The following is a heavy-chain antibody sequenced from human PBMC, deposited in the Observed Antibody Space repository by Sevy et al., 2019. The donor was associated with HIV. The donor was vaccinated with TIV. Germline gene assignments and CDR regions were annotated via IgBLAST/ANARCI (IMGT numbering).Heavy chain of an antibody. J-gene: IGHJ6*02. CDR3: AGSGGYSDYGMDV. Sequence: WGSLRLSCVAAGFTFSSYDMHWVRQVTGKGLEWISGVCPAGDQFYPGSVKGRFTISIENSKNSFYLQMNNLSAGDTAVYYWAGSGGYSDYGMDVWGQGTTVTVSS. CDR1: GFTFSSYD. D-gene: IGHD5-12*01. V-gene: IGHV3-13*05. CDR2: VCPAGDQ.